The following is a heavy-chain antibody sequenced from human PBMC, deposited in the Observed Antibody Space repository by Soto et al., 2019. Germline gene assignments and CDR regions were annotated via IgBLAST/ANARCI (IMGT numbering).Heavy chain of an antibody. CDR3: ARGSAYSDYDLEY. J-gene: IGHJ4*02. V-gene: IGHV3-23*01. Sequence: EVQLLESGGDLVQPGGSLRLSCAASGFTFSSYAMSWVRQAPGKGLEWVSGISGSGATTFYADSVKGRFTISRDKSKNTLYLHVNSLRAEDTAVYYCARGSAYSDYDLEYWGQGTLVTVSS. D-gene: IGHD4-17*01. CDR1: GFTFSSYA. CDR2: ISGSGATT.